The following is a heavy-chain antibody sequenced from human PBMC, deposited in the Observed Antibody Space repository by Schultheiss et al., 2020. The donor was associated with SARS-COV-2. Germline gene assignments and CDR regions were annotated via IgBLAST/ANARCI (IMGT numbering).Heavy chain of an antibody. Sequence: SETLSLTCAISGDSVSRDGAAWNWIRQSPSGGLEWLGRTYYRSKWYIDYGASVKSRISINPDTSKNQVSLQLDSVTPEDTAVYYCARFGQELSLPVYGMDVWGQGTTVTVSS. D-gene: IGHD3-16*02. CDR3: ARFGQELSLPVYGMDV. CDR1: GDSVSRDGAA. J-gene: IGHJ6*02. V-gene: IGHV6-1*01. CDR2: TYYRSKWYI.